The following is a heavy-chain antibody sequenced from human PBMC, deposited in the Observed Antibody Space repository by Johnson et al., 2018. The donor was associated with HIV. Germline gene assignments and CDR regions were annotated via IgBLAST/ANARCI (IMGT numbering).Heavy chain of an antibody. CDR2: IRYDGSNK. CDR1: AFTFSSYG. D-gene: IGHD4-23*01. CDR3: AKSPGKDHGGNSGAFDI. J-gene: IGHJ3*02. Sequence: QVQLVESGGGVVQPGRSLRLSCAASAFTFSSYGMHWVRQAPGKGLEWVAFIRYDGSNKYYADSVKGRFTISRDNSKNTLYLQMNSLRAEDTAVYYCAKSPGKDHGGNSGAFDIWGQGTMVTVSS. V-gene: IGHV3-30*02.